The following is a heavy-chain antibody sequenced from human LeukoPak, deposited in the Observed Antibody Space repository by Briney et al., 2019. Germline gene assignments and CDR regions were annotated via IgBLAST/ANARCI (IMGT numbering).Heavy chain of an antibody. Sequence: SGGSLRLSCAASGFTFSSYAVSWVRQAPGKGLEWVSAISGSGGSTYYADSVKGRFTISRDNSKNTLYLQMNSLRAEDTAVYYCAKDSRWLVYYFDYWGQGTLVTVSS. CDR2: ISGSGGST. D-gene: IGHD6-19*01. V-gene: IGHV3-23*01. CDR3: AKDSRWLVYYFDY. J-gene: IGHJ4*02. CDR1: GFTFSSYA.